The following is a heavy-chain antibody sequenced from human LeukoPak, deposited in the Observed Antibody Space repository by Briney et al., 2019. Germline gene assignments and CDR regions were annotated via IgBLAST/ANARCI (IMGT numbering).Heavy chain of an antibody. CDR3: ARCPKGGYNSFDY. D-gene: IGHD5-12*01. CDR2: INHSGST. Sequence: IGEINHSGSTNYNPSLKSRVTISVDTSKNQFSLKLSSVTAADTAVYYCARCPKGGYNSFDYWGQGTLVTVSS. V-gene: IGHV4-34*01. J-gene: IGHJ4*02.